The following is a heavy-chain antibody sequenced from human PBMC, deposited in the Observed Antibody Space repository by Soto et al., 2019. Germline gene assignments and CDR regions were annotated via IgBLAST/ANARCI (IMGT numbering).Heavy chain of an antibody. Sequence: HPGGSLRLSCAASGFPFGSYWMHWVRQVPGKGLVWVSRINYDGTYLTYADSVRGRFTISRDNAKNTLYLQMNSLRADDTAVYYCTSDVFGVSHSWGRGTVVTVSS. D-gene: IGHD3-3*01. CDR3: TSDVFGVSHS. CDR2: INYDGTYL. V-gene: IGHV3-74*03. CDR1: GFPFGSYW. J-gene: IGHJ4*02.